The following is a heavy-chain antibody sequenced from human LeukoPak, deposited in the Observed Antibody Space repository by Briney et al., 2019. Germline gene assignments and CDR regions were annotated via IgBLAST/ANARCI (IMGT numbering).Heavy chain of an antibody. CDR2: IYHSGST. V-gene: IGHV4-4*02. J-gene: IGHJ4*02. CDR1: GGSISSSNW. D-gene: IGHD2-21*02. CDR3: ARGLPHPLGAINPLDY. Sequence: SETLSLTCAVSGGSISSSNWWSWVRQPPGKGLEWIGEIYHSGSTNYNPSLKSRVTISVDKSKNQFSLKLSSVTAADTAVYYCARGLPHPLGAINPLDYWGQGTLVTVSS.